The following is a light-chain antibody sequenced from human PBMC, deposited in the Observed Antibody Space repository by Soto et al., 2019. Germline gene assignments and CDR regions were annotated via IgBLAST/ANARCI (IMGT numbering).Light chain of an antibody. Sequence: IVLTQSPGTLSLSPGERATLSCRASQSISSSYLAWFQQKLGQAPRLLIYGASSRATGIPDRFSGSGSGTDFTLTISSLEPEDFAVYDCQQYGTSSLTFGQGTKVEIK. J-gene: IGKJ1*01. V-gene: IGKV3-20*01. CDR1: QSISSSY. CDR2: GAS. CDR3: QQYGTSSLT.